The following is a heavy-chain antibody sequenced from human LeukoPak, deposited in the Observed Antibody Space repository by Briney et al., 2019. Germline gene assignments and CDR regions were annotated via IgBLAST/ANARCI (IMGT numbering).Heavy chain of an antibody. CDR1: GYSLTELA. V-gene: IGHV1-24*01. CDR2: FDPEDDEI. J-gene: IGHJ4*02. CDR3: ATISDRSGYSLY. D-gene: IGHD3-22*01. Sequence: ASVQVSCKVSGYSLTELAMHWVRQAPGKGLERMGGFDPEDDEIIYAQTFQGRVTMTEDTSTDTAYMELSSLRSEDTAVYYCATISDRSGYSLYWGQETLVTVSS.